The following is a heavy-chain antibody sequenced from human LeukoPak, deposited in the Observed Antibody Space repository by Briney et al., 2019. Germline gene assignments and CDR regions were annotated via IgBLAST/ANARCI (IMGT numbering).Heavy chain of an antibody. CDR1: GFTFSNYA. Sequence: PGRSLRLSCAASGFTFSNYAIHWVRQAPGKGLEWVSIISYDGSNKYFADSVKGRFTISRDNSKNTLYLQMNSLRPEDTAVYYCARDLRIYGSGSYGWFDPWGQGTPVTVSS. D-gene: IGHD3-10*01. V-gene: IGHV3-30-3*01. CDR2: ISYDGSNK. J-gene: IGHJ5*02. CDR3: ARDLRIYGSGSYGWFDP.